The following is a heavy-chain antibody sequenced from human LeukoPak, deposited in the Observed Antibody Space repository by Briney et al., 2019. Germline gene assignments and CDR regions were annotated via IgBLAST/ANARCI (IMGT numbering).Heavy chain of an antibody. CDR3: AADPEYTSGA. CDR2: IKQDGSET. CDR1: GFTLSSYW. J-gene: IGHJ5*02. V-gene: IGHV3-7*05. Sequence: PGGSLRLSCAASGFTLSSYWMSWVRQAPGKGLEWVANIKQDGSETYYVDSVKGRFTISRDNAKNSLFLQMNSLRAEDTAVYYCAADPEYTSGAWGQGTLVTVSS. D-gene: IGHD6-19*01.